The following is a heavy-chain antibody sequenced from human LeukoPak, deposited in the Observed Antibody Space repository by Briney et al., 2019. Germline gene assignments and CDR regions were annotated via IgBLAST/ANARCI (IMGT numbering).Heavy chain of an antibody. CDR2: INYRGST. CDR3: ARDSIWYYDSSGYDYGMDV. V-gene: IGHV4-59*01. CDR1: GGSFSSYC. D-gene: IGHD3-22*01. Sequence: RSAETLTLTCTVSGGSFSSYCWSWIRQPPGKGLEWIGYINYRGSTKYNPSLKSRVTITVDTSKNQFSLKLSSVTAADTAVYYCARDSIWYYDSSGYDYGMDVWGQGTTVTVSS. J-gene: IGHJ6*02.